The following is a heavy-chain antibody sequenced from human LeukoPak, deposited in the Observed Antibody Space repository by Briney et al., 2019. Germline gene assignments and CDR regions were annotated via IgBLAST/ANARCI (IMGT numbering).Heavy chain of an antibody. D-gene: IGHD2-2*01. CDR1: LYTLIELS. CDR3: GTGTGYCSSTSCPEHYFDY. Sequence: ASDKVSRKLSLYTLIELSIHWVRQAPRKGREGVGGLDPEDGETIYAQKPQGRGTMTEETSTDTAYIELSSLRSEDTTVYYCGTGTGYCSSTSCPEHYFDYWGQGTLVTVSS. CDR2: LDPEDGET. J-gene: IGHJ4*02. V-gene: IGHV1-24*01.